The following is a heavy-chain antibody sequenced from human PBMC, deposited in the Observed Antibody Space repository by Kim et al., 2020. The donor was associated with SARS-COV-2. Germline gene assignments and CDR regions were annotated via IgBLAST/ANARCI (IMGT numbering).Heavy chain of an antibody. D-gene: IGHD3-3*01. CDR2: INAGSGNT. Sequence: ASVKVSCKASGYTFSNYAMHWVRKAPGQRLEWMGWINAGSGNTEYSQKFQGRLIITRDTSASTAYMELSSLRSEDTAVYYCARGGAVLRFLEWLSSYFDSWGQGTLVTVSS. CDR3: ARGGAVLRFLEWLSSYFDS. J-gene: IGHJ4*02. CDR1: GYTFSNYA. V-gene: IGHV1-3*01.